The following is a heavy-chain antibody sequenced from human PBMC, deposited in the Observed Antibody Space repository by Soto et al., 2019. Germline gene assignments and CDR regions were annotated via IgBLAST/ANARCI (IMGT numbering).Heavy chain of an antibody. CDR3: ARNSPPPVHYIDV. D-gene: IGHD1-1*01. CDR2: VFHDGST. CDR1: RGSISSGNW. J-gene: IGHJ6*03. Sequence: QVQLQESGPGLVKPSGTLSLTCAVSRGSISSGNWWSWVRQPPGKGLEWIGEVFHDGSTTYNPSLKGRVTILVDNSRSQFSLRLASVTAADTAVYYCARNSPPPVHYIDVWGRGTTVTVSS. V-gene: IGHV4-4*02.